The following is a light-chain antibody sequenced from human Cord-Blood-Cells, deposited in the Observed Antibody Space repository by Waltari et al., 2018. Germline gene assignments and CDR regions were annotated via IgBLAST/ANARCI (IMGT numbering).Light chain of an antibody. CDR3: SSYTSSSTWV. J-gene: IGLJ3*02. V-gene: IGLV2-14*03. CDR1: SSDVRGYNY. CDR2: DVS. Sequence: TQPASVSGSPGQSITISCTGTSSDVRGYNYVSWYQQHPGKAPKLMIYDVSNRPSGVSNRFSGSKSGNTASLTISGLQAEDEADYYCSSYTSSSTWVFGGGTKLTVL.